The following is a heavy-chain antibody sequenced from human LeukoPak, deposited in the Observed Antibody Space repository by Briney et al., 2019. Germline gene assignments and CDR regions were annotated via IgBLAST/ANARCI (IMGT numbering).Heavy chain of an antibody. Sequence: GGSLRLSCAASGFTFDDYTMHWVRQAPGKGLEWVSLISWDGGSTYYADSVKGRFTISRDNSKNSLYLQMNSLRTEDTALYYCAKDGVGYSSSWYYFDYWGQGTLVTVSS. J-gene: IGHJ4*02. D-gene: IGHD6-13*01. CDR3: AKDGVGYSSSWYYFDY. CDR2: ISWDGGST. CDR1: GFTFDDYT. V-gene: IGHV3-43*01.